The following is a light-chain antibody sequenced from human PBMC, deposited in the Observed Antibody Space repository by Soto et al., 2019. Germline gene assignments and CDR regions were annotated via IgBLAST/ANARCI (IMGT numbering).Light chain of an antibody. J-gene: IGKJ2*01. V-gene: IGKV3-15*01. Sequence: EIVVTQSPGTLSVSPGERATLSCRASQSVSINIAWYQKKPGQAPRLLIYGTSTRATGIPARFSGSGSGTEFTLTISSLQSEDFAVYYCQQYNNWPMYTFGQGTKLEIK. CDR2: GTS. CDR3: QQYNNWPMYT. CDR1: QSVSIN.